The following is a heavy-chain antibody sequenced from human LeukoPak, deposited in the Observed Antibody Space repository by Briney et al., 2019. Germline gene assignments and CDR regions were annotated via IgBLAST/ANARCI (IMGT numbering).Heavy chain of an antibody. CDR3: ARDLGDTAMPSNWFDP. CDR1: GYTFTGYY. CDR2: INPSGGST. D-gene: IGHD5-18*01. J-gene: IGHJ5*02. V-gene: IGHV1-46*01. Sequence: ASVKVSCKASGYTFTGYYMHWVRRAPGQGLEWMGIINPSGGSTSYAQKFQGRVTMTRDTSTSTVYMELSSLRSKDTAVYYCARDLGDTAMPSNWFDPWGHGTLVTVSS.